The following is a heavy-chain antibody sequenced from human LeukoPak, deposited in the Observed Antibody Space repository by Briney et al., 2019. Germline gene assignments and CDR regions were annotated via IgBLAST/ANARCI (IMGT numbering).Heavy chain of an antibody. D-gene: IGHD6-13*01. V-gene: IGHV1-2*02. CDR1: GYTFTGYY. J-gene: IGHJ4*02. CDR3: ARTLTAAPVDY. Sequence: GASVKVSCKASGYTFTGYYMHWVRQAPGQGLEWMGWINSHSSGTNYAQKFQGRVTMTRATSISTAYMELNRLRSDDTAVYYCARTLTAAPVDYWGQGTLVTVSS. CDR2: INSHSSGT.